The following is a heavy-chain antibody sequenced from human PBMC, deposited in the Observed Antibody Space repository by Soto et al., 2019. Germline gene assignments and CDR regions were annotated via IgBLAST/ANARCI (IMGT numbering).Heavy chain of an antibody. CDR1: GGPLSSGSYY. J-gene: IGHJ6*02. D-gene: IGHD2-15*01. Sequence: PSETLSLNCTVSGGPLSSGSYYLGWIRQAPGKGLEWIGDIHYRGSTNYNPSLKSRVTISVDTSKNQFSLKLSSVTAADTAVYYCAREIVVVVAATGTARGSRGDYYYYGMDVWGQGTTVTVSS. CDR3: AREIVVVVAATGTARGSRGDYYYYGMDV. V-gene: IGHV4-61*01. CDR2: IHYRGST.